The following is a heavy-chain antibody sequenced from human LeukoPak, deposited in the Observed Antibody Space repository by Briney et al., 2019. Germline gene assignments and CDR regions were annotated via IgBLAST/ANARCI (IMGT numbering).Heavy chain of an antibody. J-gene: IGHJ5*02. D-gene: IGHD2-15*01. Sequence: PSETLSLTCTVSGGSISSYYWSWIRQPPGKGLEWIGYISYSGNTNYNPSLESRVTISLDTSKNQFSLKLSSVTAADTAVYYCARDRLLAGYCSGGSCYSESDNWFDPWGQGTLVTVSS. V-gene: IGHV4-59*12. CDR1: GGSISSYY. CDR3: ARDRLLAGYCSGGSCYSESDNWFDP. CDR2: ISYSGNT.